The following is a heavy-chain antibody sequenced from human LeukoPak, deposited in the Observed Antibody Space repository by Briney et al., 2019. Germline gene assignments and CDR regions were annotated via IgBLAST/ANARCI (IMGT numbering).Heavy chain of an antibody. CDR1: GFTFSDYY. V-gene: IGHV3-11*01. D-gene: IGHD1-14*01. Sequence: GGSLRLSCAASGFTFSDYYMSWIRQAPGKGLEWVSYISSSGSTIYYADSVKGRFTISRDNAKNSLYLQMNSLRAEDTALYYCARAPEGYYYYYYMDVWGKGTTVTVSS. J-gene: IGHJ6*03. CDR2: ISSSGSTI. CDR3: ARAPEGYYYYYYMDV.